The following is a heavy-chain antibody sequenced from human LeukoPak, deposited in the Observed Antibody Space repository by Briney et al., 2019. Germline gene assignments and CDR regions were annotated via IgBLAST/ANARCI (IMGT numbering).Heavy chain of an antibody. J-gene: IGHJ3*02. V-gene: IGHV4-39*07. D-gene: IGHD3-22*01. CDR2: IYYSGST. CDR1: GGSISSSSYY. Sequence: PSETLSLTCTVSGGSISSSSYYWGWIRQPPGKGLEWIGSIYYSGSTYYNPSLKSRVTISVDTSKNQFSLKLSSVTAADTAVYYCARGHSRQYYYDSRNAFDIWGQGTMVTVSS. CDR3: ARGHSRQYYYDSRNAFDI.